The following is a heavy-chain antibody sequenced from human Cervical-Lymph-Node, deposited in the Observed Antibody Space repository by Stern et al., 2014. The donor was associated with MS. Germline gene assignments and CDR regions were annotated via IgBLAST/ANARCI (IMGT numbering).Heavy chain of an antibody. CDR2: IYYSGST. J-gene: IGHJ5*02. Sequence: QVQLVESGPGLVKPSQTLSLTCTVSGGSISSGGYYWSWIRQHPGKGLEWIGYIYYSGSTYYNPSLKSRVTISVDTSKNQFSLKLSSVTAADTAVYYCARAVDGSGSYYQFHWFDPWGQGTLVTVSS. V-gene: IGHV4-31*03. CDR1: GGSISSGGYY. CDR3: ARAVDGSGSYYQFHWFDP. D-gene: IGHD3-10*01.